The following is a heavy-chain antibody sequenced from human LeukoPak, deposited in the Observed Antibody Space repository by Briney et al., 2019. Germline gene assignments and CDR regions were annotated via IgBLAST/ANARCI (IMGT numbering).Heavy chain of an antibody. CDR1: GFTFSSCA. CDR3: ARHPEPGYCSSTSCHESYFDY. Sequence: GGSLRLSCAASGFTFSSCAMSWVRQAPGKGQEWVSAISGSGGRPYYADSVKGRFTISRDNSKNTLYLQMNSLRAEDTAVYYCARHPEPGYCSSTSCHESYFDYWGQGTLVTVSS. J-gene: IGHJ4*02. V-gene: IGHV3-23*01. CDR2: ISGSGGRP. D-gene: IGHD2-2*01.